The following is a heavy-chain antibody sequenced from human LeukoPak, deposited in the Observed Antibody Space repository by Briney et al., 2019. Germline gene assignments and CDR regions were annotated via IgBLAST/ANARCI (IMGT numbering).Heavy chain of an antibody. D-gene: IGHD5-12*01. CDR3: AKATHSGYARGPNGDY. V-gene: IGHV3-30*02. CDR1: GFTFSSYG. Sequence: PGGSLRPSCAASGFTFSSYGMHWVRQAPDKGLEWVAFIRYDGSNKDFADSVKGRFTISRDNSKNTLYLQMNSLRTDDTAVYYCAKATHSGYARGPNGDYWGQGTLVIVSS. CDR2: IRYDGSNK. J-gene: IGHJ4*02.